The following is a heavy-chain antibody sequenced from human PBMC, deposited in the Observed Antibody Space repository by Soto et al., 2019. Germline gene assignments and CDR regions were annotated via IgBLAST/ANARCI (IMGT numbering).Heavy chain of an antibody. CDR2: MSHSGGT. CDR1: GGSVNSGNYY. D-gene: IGHD1-1*01. J-gene: IGHJ3*02. Sequence: QVQLQQWGAGLLKPSETLSLTCAVFGGSVNSGNYYWSWIRQPPGKGLEWIGEMSHSGGTHFNPSLQTRLTISVDTSNNQFSLKMSSVTAAETALYYCARVERGTATTVVDAFDIWGPGTMVTVSS. V-gene: IGHV4-34*01. CDR3: ARVERGTATTVVDAFDI.